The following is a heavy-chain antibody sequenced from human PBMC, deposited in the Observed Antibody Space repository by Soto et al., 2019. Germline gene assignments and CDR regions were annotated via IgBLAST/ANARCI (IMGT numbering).Heavy chain of an antibody. CDR2: INQDGSEK. V-gene: IGHV3-7*01. CDR3: ARGSAWAFDY. CDR1: GFSFSNIW. J-gene: IGHJ4*02. Sequence: ESGGGLVQPGGSLRLSCAASGFSFSNIWMKWVRQAPGKGLDWEANINQDGSEKYYVDSVKGRFTISRDNAKNSLYLQMNSLRAEDTAVYYCARGSAWAFDYWGQGTLVTVSS. D-gene: IGHD6-19*01.